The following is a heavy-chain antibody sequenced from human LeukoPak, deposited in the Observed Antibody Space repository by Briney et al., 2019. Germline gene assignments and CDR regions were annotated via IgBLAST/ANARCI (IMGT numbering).Heavy chain of an antibody. V-gene: IGHV4-39*07. CDR3: ARGPPILRSSTPRFDY. J-gene: IGHJ4*02. CDR2: IYYSGST. Sequence: SETLSLTCTVSGGSIRSSSYYWGWIRQPPGKGLEWIGSIYYSGSTYYNPSLKSRVTISVDTSKNQFSLKLSSVTAADTAVYYCARGPPILRSSTPRFDYWGQGTLVTVSS. CDR1: GGSIRSSSYY. D-gene: IGHD3-3*01.